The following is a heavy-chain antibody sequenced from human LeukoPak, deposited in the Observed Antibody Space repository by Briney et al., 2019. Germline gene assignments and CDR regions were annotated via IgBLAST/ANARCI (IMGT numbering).Heavy chain of an antibody. CDR2: MSNSSSYI. D-gene: IGHD2-15*01. CDR3: ARDRDNGMDV. Sequence: GGSLRLSCAASGFTFSSYSMNWFRQAPGKGLEWVSSMSNSSSYIYYAESVQGRFTISRDNAKNSLFLQMNSLRDEDTAVYYCARDRDNGMDVWGKGTTVTVSS. CDR1: GFTFSSYS. V-gene: IGHV3-21*01. J-gene: IGHJ6*04.